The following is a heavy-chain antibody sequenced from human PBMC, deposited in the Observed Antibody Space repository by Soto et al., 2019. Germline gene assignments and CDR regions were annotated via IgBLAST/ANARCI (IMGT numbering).Heavy chain of an antibody. Sequence: GGALRLSCAAPGFTFSNNWMSWVRQLPGKGLVWVSRINSDGSSIDYADSVKGRFTISRDNAENTLYLQMSSLRVEDTAVYYCVRDSSGTYWGQGTLVTVSS. CDR3: VRDSSGTY. J-gene: IGHJ4*02. V-gene: IGHV3-74*01. CDR1: GFTFSNNW. D-gene: IGHD5-12*01. CDR2: INSDGSSI.